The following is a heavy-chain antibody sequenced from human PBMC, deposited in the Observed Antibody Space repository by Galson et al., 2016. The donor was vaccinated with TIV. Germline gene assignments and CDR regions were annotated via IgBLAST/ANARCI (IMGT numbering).Heavy chain of an antibody. V-gene: IGHV4-59*11. CDR1: GDSIASHY. J-gene: IGHJ4*02. CDR3: ARSLWDVWGSYRFDY. D-gene: IGHD3-16*02. Sequence: LSLTCTVSGDSIASHYWTWIRPPPGKALEWIGYFYYSGTTNYNPSLEGRVSISGDTSNNQFSLKVTSVTTADTAVYYCARSLWDVWGSYRFDYWGQGALVSVSS. CDR2: FYYSGTT.